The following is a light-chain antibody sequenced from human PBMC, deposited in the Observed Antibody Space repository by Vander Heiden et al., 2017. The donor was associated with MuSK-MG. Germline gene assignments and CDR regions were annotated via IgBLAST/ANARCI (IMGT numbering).Light chain of an antibody. V-gene: IGKV3-15*01. J-gene: IGKJ2*01. CDR3: QQYNNWPPYT. CDR1: QSVSSN. Sequence: EIVMTQSPATLSVSPGERATLSCRASQSVSSNLAWYQQKRGQAPRLLIYGASIRATGIPARFSGSGYGTEFTLTISSLQSEDFAVYYCQQYNNWPPYTFGRGTKMEIK. CDR2: GAS.